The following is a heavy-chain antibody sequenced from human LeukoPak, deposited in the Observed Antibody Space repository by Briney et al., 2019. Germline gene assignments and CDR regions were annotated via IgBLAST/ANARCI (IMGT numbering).Heavy chain of an antibody. D-gene: IGHD6-6*01. CDR2: ISGSSSTI. CDR1: GFTFSSYW. Sequence: PGGSLRLSCAASGFTFSSYWMSWVRQAPGKGLEWVSYISGSSSTIYYADSVKGRFTISRDNAKNSLYLQMNSLRAEDTAVYYCATARAARPHDYWGQGTLVTVSS. V-gene: IGHV3-48*01. CDR3: ATARAARPHDY. J-gene: IGHJ4*02.